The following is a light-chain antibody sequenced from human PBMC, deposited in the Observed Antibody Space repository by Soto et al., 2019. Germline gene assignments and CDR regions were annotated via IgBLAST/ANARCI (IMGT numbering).Light chain of an antibody. V-gene: IGLV2-14*01. J-gene: IGLJ1*01. CDR2: DVS. CDR3: SSYTSSSTLV. CDR1: SSDVGGYNY. Sequence: QSVLTQPASVSGSPGQSITISCTGTSSDVGGYNYVSWYQQHPGKAPKLMIYDVSNRPSGVSNRFSGSKSGHTASLTISGLQAEDEADYYCSSYTSSSTLVFGTGTKVTVL.